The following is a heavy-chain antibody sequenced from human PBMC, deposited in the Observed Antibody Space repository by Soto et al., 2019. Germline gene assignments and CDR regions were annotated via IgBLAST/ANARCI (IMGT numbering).Heavy chain of an antibody. J-gene: IGHJ6*02. Sequence: QVQLVESGGGVVQPGRSLRLSCAASGFSFSSYGMHWVRQAPGKGLEWVAVIYYDGSNEYYSDSVKGRFTISRDNSKNTLYLQMNSLRVEDTAVYYCARWWNDEEWVETMDVWGQGTMVTVSS. CDR1: GFSFSSYG. D-gene: IGHD1-1*01. V-gene: IGHV3-33*01. CDR2: IYYDGSNE. CDR3: ARWWNDEEWVETMDV.